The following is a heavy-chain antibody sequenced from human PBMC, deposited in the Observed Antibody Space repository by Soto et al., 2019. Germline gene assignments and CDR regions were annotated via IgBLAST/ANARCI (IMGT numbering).Heavy chain of an antibody. CDR3: ARDRPGDSVVIVSNVLDI. V-gene: IGHV3-30*04. CDR1: GFTFSSYA. Sequence: GGSLRLSCAASGFTFSSYAMHWVRQAPGKGLEWVAVISYDGSNKYYADSVKGRFTISRDNSKNTLYLQMNSLRAEDTAVYYCARDRPGDSVVIVSNVLDIWGQGTMVTVSS. D-gene: IGHD2-2*01. J-gene: IGHJ3*02. CDR2: ISYDGSNK.